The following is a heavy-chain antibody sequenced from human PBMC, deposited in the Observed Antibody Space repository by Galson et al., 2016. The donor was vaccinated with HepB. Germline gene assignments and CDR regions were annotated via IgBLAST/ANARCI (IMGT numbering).Heavy chain of an antibody. J-gene: IGHJ6*04. CDR1: GFTFSDNY. D-gene: IGHD1-7*01. V-gene: IGHV3-11*01. Sequence: SLRLSCAASGFTFSDNYMTWIRQAPGRGLEWTSYISTSGDTIYYADSVKGRFTISRDNAKSSLYLQMKGLRVEDTAVYFCARRGGWNSGLDVWGKGTAVTVSS. CDR2: ISTSGDTI. CDR3: ARRGGWNSGLDV.